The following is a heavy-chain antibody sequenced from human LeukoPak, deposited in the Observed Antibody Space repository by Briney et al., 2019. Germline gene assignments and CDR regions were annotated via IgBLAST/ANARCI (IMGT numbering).Heavy chain of an antibody. Sequence: GGSLRLSCAASGLTFSSYGMHWVRQAPGKGLEWVAVISYDGTIRNYADSVKGRFTISRDNSKNTLYLQMNSLRAEDTAAYYCARDQVDVWSLAYCGGDCYPDAFDIWGQGTMVTVSS. CDR2: ISYDGTIR. CDR1: GLTFSSYG. CDR3: ARDQVDVWSLAYCGGDCYPDAFDI. D-gene: IGHD2-21*02. J-gene: IGHJ3*02. V-gene: IGHV3-30*03.